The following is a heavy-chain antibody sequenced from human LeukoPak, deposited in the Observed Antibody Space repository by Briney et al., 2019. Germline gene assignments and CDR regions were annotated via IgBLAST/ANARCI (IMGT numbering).Heavy chain of an antibody. J-gene: IGHJ4*02. V-gene: IGHV3-7*01. CDR3: ANGDGFDY. CDR1: GFTFSNFW. D-gene: IGHD5-24*01. Sequence: QPGGSLRLSCATSGFTFSNFWMSWVRQAPGKGLEWVANIKQDGSEKYYVDSVKGRFTISRDNAKNSLYLQMNSLRAEDTAVYYCANGDGFDYWGQGTLVTVSS. CDR2: IKQDGSEK.